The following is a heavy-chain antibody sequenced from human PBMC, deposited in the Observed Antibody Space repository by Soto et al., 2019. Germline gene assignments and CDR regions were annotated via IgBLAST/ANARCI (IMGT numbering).Heavy chain of an antibody. V-gene: IGHV3-9*01. CDR2: ISWNSGSL. CDR1: GFTFDDYA. D-gene: IGHD3-10*01. Sequence: EVQLVESGGGLVQPGRSLRLSCAASGFTFDDYAMHWVRQAPGKGLEWVSGISWNSGSLGYADSVKGRFTISRDNAKNSLYLQMNSLRAEDTALYYCEAWRIGGNDFWGQGTLVTVSS. CDR3: EAWRIGGNDF. J-gene: IGHJ4*02.